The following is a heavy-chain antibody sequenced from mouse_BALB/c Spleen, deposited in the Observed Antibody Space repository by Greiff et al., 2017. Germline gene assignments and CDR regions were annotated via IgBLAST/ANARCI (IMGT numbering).Heavy chain of an antibody. J-gene: IGHJ4*01. V-gene: IGHV1S56*01. D-gene: IGHD2-2*01. CDR3: ARYYGYGAMDY. Sequence: VQLQQSGPELVKPGASVRISCKASGYTFTSYYIHWVKQRPGQGLEWIGWIYPGNVNTKYNEKFKGKATLTADKSSSTAYMQLSSLTSEDSAVYFCARYYGYGAMDYWGQGTSVTVSS. CDR1: GYTFTSYY. CDR2: IYPGNVNT.